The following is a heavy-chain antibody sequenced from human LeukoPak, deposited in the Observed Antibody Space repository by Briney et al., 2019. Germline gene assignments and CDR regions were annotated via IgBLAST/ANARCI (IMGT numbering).Heavy chain of an antibody. CDR3: AREQYLAYDVFGF. D-gene: IGHD4-11*01. Sequence: SETLSLTCTVSGGSISSYYWSWIRQPPGKGLEWIGYIYYSGSTNYNPSLKSRVTISVDTSKNQFSLKLSSVTAADTAVYYCAREQYLAYDVFGFWGQGTMVTVSS. V-gene: IGHV4-59*01. CDR1: GGSISSYY. J-gene: IGHJ3*01. CDR2: IYYSGST.